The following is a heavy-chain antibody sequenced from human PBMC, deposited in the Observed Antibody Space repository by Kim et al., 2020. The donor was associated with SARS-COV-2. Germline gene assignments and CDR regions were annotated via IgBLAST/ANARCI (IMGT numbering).Heavy chain of an antibody. CDR1: GYTFTGYY. V-gene: IGHV1-2*06. J-gene: IGHJ4*02. Sequence: ASVKVSCKASGYTFTGYYMHWVRQAPGQGLEWMGRINPNSGGTNYAQKFQGRVTMTRDTSISTAYMELSRLRSDDTAVYYCARVESLGSGSSDYWGQGTLVTVSS. D-gene: IGHD6-6*01. CDR3: ARVESLGSGSSDY. CDR2: INPNSGGT.